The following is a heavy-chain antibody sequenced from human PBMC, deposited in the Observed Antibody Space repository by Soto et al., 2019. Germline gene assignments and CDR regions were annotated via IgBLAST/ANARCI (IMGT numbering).Heavy chain of an antibody. CDR2: MSYSGGT. J-gene: IGHJ3*02. D-gene: IGHD3-10*01. CDR3: ARLAVRGELDAFDM. Sequence: QVQLQESGPGVVKPSQTLSLTCTVYGASITTANYYCWSWIRQPPGEGLEWIGYMSYSGGTYYNPALKRQFTMSGDTSRNQFSLKLYSATAADTAVYYCARLAVRGELDAFDMWGQGTVLTVSS. V-gene: IGHV4-30-4*01. CDR1: GASITTANYY.